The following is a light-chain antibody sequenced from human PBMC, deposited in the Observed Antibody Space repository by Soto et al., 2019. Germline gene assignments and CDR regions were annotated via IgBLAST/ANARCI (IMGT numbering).Light chain of an antibody. CDR2: EVS. J-gene: IGLJ1*01. CDR3: SSYAGSTYV. Sequence: LTQPPSASGPPGQSVTISCTGTSSDVGGYNYVSWYQQHPGKAPKLMIYEVSKRPSGVPDRFSGSKSGNTASLTVSGLQAEDEADYYCSSYAGSTYVFGTGTKVTVL. CDR1: SSDVGGYNY. V-gene: IGLV2-8*01.